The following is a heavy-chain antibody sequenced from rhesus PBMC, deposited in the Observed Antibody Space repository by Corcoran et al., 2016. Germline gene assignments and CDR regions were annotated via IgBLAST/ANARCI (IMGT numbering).Heavy chain of an antibody. CDR1: GASISSYW. Sequence: QVQLQDPGPGLEKPSETLSLTCPVSGASISSYWWSWIRQPPGKGLEWIGELNGNRGSNNYHPTLKSRVTISRDTSKNQFSLKLSSVTAADTAVYYCAIQSAYSPNQTDYWGQGVLVTVSS. V-gene: IGHV4-80*01. CDR2: LNGNRGSN. CDR3: AIQSAYSPNQTDY. D-gene: IGHD3-3*01. J-gene: IGHJ4*01.